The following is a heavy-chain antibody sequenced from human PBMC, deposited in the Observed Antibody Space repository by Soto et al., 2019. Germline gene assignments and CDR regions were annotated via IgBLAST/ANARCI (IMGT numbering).Heavy chain of an antibody. J-gene: IGHJ6*02. CDR3: ARQSARPTCYYYGMDV. CDR1: GYSFTSYW. CDR2: IYPGDSDT. V-gene: IGHV5-51*01. Sequence: GESLKISWKGSGYSFTSYWIGWVRQMPGKGLEWLGIIYPGDSDTRYSPSFQGQVTISADKSISTVSLHWSSLKASDTAMYYCARQSARPTCYYYGMDVWGQGTTVTVSS.